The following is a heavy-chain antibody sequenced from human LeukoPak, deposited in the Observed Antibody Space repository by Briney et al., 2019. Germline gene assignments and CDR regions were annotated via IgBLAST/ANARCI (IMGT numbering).Heavy chain of an antibody. Sequence: ASVTASRKTSGYTLSDYYLHWVRQAPGQGREWMGWIRGDTGDTDSPQKFQGRVTMTRDTSTNTAYMELSRLTYDDTAMYFCARVRGNSCDYWGRGTLVTVSS. CDR1: GYTLSDYY. CDR3: ARVRGNSCDY. CDR2: IRGDTGDT. D-gene: IGHD6-13*01. V-gene: IGHV1-2*02. J-gene: IGHJ4*02.